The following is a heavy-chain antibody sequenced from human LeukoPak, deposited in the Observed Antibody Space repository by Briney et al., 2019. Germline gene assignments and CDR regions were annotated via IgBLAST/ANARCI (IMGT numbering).Heavy chain of an antibody. D-gene: IGHD3-22*01. CDR2: ISGSGGST. CDR1: GFTFSSYA. J-gene: IGHJ3*02. V-gene: IGHV3-23*01. CDR3: ARPYSSGYYAFDI. Sequence: GGSLRLSCAAYGFTFSSYAMSWVRQAPGKGLGWVSAISGSGGSTYYADSVKGRFTISRDNSKNTLYLQMNSLRAEDTAVYYCARPYSSGYYAFDIWGQGTMVTVSS.